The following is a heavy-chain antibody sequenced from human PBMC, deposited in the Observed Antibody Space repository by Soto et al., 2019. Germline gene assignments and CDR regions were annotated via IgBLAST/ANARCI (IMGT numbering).Heavy chain of an antibody. CDR2: IYATGTT. V-gene: IGHV4-4*07. Sequence: QVQLQESGPGLVKPSETLSLTCTVSGASISGYYWRWIRKSAGKGLEWIGRIYATGTTDYNPSLKNRVNSSVGTSNNQSSLGLMYVTAADTDIYYSVSDGTKTLRDWFGPWGQGKSVTVSS. J-gene: IGHJ5*02. CDR3: VSDGTKTLRDWFGP. D-gene: IGHD1-1*01. CDR1: GASISGYY.